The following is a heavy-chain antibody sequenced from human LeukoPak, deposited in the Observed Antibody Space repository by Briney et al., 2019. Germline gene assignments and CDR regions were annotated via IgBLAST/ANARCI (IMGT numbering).Heavy chain of an antibody. CDR2: ISGSGGST. J-gene: IGHJ6*02. V-gene: IGHV3-23*01. D-gene: IGHD3-22*01. CDR3: AISFYYDSSGYYIYYYYGMDV. CDR1: GFTFSSYA. Sequence: GGSLRLSCAASGFTFSSYAMSWVRQAPGKGLEWVSAISGSGGSTYYADSVKGRFTISRDNSKNTLYLQMNSLRAEDTAVYYCAISFYYDSSGYYIYYYYGMDVWGQGTTVTVSS.